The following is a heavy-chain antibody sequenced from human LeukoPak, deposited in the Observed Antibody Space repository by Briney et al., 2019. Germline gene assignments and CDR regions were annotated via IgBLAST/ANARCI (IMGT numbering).Heavy chain of an antibody. CDR1: GGSISSYY. Sequence: SETLSLTCTVSGGSISSYYWSWIRQPPGKGLEWFGYIYYSGSTNYNPSLKSRVTISVDTSKNQFSLKLSSVTAADTAAYYCASDAGSLDAFDIWGQGTMVTVSS. J-gene: IGHJ3*02. CDR2: IYYSGST. CDR3: ASDAGSLDAFDI. V-gene: IGHV4-59*01. D-gene: IGHD2-15*01.